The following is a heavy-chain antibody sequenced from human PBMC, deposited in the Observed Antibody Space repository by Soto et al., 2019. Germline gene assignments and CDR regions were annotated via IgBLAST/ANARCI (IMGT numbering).Heavy chain of an antibody. CDR1: GFTFSTYS. CDR3: AREGINNYNEYYFDS. V-gene: IGHV3-21*01. CDR2: ISGSGNYT. Sequence: GGAVRVYCAASGFTFSTYSMNWVRQAPGKGLEWVSSISGSGNYTHYADFLRGRFTISRDNAKTSLYLQMNSLRAEDTAVYYCAREGINNYNEYYFDSWGQGTVVTVSS. J-gene: IGHJ4*02. D-gene: IGHD4-4*01.